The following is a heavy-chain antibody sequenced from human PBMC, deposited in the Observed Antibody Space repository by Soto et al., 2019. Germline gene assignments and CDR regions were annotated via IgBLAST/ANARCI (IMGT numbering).Heavy chain of an antibody. CDR1: VGTFSNYG. V-gene: IGHV1-69*01. CDR2: IIPLFATT. J-gene: IGHJ3*02. CDR3: ARTRRETHLRDAFDI. Sequence: QVQLVQSGADVKKPGSSVKVSCKASVGTFSNYGISWVRQAPGQGLEWMGGIIPLFATTDYAQKLQGRVTITADESTSTAYMDVRSLRSEDTAVYYCARTRRETHLRDAFDIWGQGTMVTVSS.